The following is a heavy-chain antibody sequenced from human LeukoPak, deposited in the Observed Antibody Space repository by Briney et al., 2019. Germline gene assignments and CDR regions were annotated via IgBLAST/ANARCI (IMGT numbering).Heavy chain of an antibody. CDR2: ISYSGTN. Sequence: PSETLSLTCTVSDGSVSSSSYYWGWIRQPPGKGLEWIGSISYSGTNYNNPSLKYRVSISIDTSKNHFSMRLTSVTAADTAMYYCASLGTLRSWGQGTLVTVSS. J-gene: IGHJ5*02. D-gene: IGHD7-27*01. CDR1: DGSVSSSSYY. CDR3: ASLGTLRS. V-gene: IGHV4-39*02.